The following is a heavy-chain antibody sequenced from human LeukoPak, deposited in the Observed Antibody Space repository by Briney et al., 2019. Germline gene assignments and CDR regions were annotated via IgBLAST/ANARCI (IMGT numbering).Heavy chain of an antibody. CDR3: VREQGSGWYRASDY. D-gene: IGHD6-19*01. J-gene: IGHJ4*02. Sequence: RAGGSLRLSCAASGFTFSAYSMDWVRQAPGKGLEWVSYITSSSSTIYYADSVKARFTTSRDNAKNALYLQMDSLRGEDTAVYYCVREQGSGWYRASDYWGQGTLVTVS. V-gene: IGHV3-48*01. CDR1: GFTFSAYS. CDR2: ITSSSSTI.